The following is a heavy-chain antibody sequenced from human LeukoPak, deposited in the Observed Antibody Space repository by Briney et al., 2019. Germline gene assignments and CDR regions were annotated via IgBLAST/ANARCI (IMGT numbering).Heavy chain of an antibody. V-gene: IGHV3-23*01. CDR3: AAREPQQQLA. CDR1: GFTFSDYY. J-gene: IGHJ5*02. Sequence: GGSLRLSCAASGFTFSDYYMSWIRQAPGKGLEWVSSLTATGAGTYYADSVKGRFTISRDNSKNTVFLQLTSLKVEDTALYYCAAREPQQQLAWGQGTLVTVSS. D-gene: IGHD6-13*01. CDR2: LTATGAGT.